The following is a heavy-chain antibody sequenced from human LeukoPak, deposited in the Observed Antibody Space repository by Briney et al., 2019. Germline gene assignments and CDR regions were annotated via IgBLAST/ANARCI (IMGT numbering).Heavy chain of an antibody. CDR1: SYTFTSYD. Sequence: ASVEVSCKASSYTFTSYDITWVRQAPGQGLEWMGWISAYNGNTNYAQKLQGRVTMTTDTSTSTAYLELRSLRSDDTAVYYCARGGYTYGPAYDAFDIWGQGTMVTVSS. J-gene: IGHJ3*02. CDR2: ISAYNGNT. D-gene: IGHD5-18*01. V-gene: IGHV1-18*01. CDR3: ARGGYTYGPAYDAFDI.